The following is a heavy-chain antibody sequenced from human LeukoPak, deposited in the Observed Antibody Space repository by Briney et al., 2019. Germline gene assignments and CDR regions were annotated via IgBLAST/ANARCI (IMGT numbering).Heavy chain of an antibody. J-gene: IGHJ4*02. CDR1: GFTFNSYW. CDR3: ARDQGEEFDY. V-gene: IGHV3-7*01. D-gene: IGHD3-16*01. CDR2: IKQDESER. Sequence: PGGSLRLSCAASGFTFNSYWMSWVRQAPGKGLEWVANIKQDESERYYVDSVRGRFTISRDNAKNSLYLQMNSLRAEDTAVYYCARDQGEEFDYWGQGTPVTVSS.